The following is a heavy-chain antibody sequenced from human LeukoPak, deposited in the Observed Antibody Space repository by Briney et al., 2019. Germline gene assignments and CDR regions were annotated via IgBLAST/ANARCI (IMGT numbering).Heavy chain of an antibody. V-gene: IGHV3-21*01. CDR3: ARDPPSFAL. D-gene: IGHD3-3*02. J-gene: IGHJ4*02. CDR1: GFTFISYN. CDR2: ISSSSTYI. Sequence: KPGGSLRLSCADSGFTFISYNMKWVRQAPGKGLEWVSSISSSSTYIYYADSVKGRFTISRDNAKNSLYLQKNSLRAEDTAVYYCARDPPSFALWGQGTLVTVSS.